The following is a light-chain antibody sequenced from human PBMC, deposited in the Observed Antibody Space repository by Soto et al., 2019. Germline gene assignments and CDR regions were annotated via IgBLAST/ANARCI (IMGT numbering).Light chain of an antibody. Sequence: EIGLTQSPATLSLSPGERATRACRASQSVNSYLAWYQQKPGQGPRLLIYDASNRATGIPARFSGSGSGTDFTLTIRSLEPEDFAVYYCQQRSNWPITFGPGTKVDIK. CDR2: DAS. CDR3: QQRSNWPIT. V-gene: IGKV3-11*01. J-gene: IGKJ3*01. CDR1: QSVNSY.